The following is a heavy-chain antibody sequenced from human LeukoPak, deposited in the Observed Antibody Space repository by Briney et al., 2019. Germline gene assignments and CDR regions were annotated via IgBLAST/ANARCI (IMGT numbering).Heavy chain of an antibody. CDR3: AKRGGPSGDYDYHFCMDV. CDR1: GFIFSNYA. V-gene: IGHV3-33*06. J-gene: IGHJ6*03. Sequence: PGGSLRLSCAASGFIFSNYAMHWVRQAPGKGLEWVAVIWFDGGNKYYADSVKGRFTVSRDNSKNTVFLQMDSLRVDDTAVYYCAKRGGPSGDYDYHFCMDVWGNGTTVSVSS. D-gene: IGHD4-17*01. CDR2: IWFDGGNK.